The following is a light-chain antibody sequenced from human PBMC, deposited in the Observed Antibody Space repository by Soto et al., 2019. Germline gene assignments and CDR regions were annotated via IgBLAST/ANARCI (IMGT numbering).Light chain of an antibody. CDR1: QNLGKW. Sequence: IQLTQSPSFVSASVGDRVAITCRASQNLGKWLAWYQHKAGKAPKLLVFDASNLQDGVPSRFSGTGSGTEFTLPISGLHPDDFGTYYCQQYEHSYSFGQGTTVDIK. J-gene: IGKJ2*01. CDR3: QQYEHSYS. V-gene: IGKV1-5*01. CDR2: DAS.